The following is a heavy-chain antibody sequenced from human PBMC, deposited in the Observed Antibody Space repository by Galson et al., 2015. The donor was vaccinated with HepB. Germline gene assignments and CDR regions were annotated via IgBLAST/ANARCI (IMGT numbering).Heavy chain of an antibody. V-gene: IGHV3-23*01. CDR2: ISHTGSNT. CDR3: AKDRWSSYYKDY. CDR1: GFTFSNYA. D-gene: IGHD3-3*01. J-gene: IGHJ4*02. Sequence: ALRLSCAASGFTFSNYAMSWVRQAPGKGLEWVSSISHTGSNTYYADSVKGRFTISRDNSKNTLNLQMNSLRAEDTAVYYCAKDRWSSYYKDYWGQGTLVIVSS.